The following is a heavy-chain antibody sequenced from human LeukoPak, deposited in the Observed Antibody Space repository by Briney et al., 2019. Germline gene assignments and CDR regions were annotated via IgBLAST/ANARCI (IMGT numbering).Heavy chain of an antibody. D-gene: IGHD5-12*01. V-gene: IGHV3-7*01. CDR3: ARDLNPRRNRPEATIQRGVFDY. CDR1: GFTFSSYW. Sequence: GGSLRLSCAASGFTFSSYWMSWVRQAPGKGLEWVANIKQDGSEKYYVDSVKGRFTISRDNAKNSLYLQMNSLRAEDTAVYYCARDLNPRRNRPEATIQRGVFDYWGQGTLVTVSS. J-gene: IGHJ4*02. CDR2: IKQDGSEK.